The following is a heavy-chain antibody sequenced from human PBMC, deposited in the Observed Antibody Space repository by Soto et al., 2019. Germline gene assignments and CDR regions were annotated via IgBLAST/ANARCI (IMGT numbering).Heavy chain of an antibody. J-gene: IGHJ4*02. D-gene: IGHD1-26*01. Sequence: EVQLLESGGGLVQPGGSLRLSCAASGFTFSSYAMSWVRQAPGKGLEWVSAISGSGGSTYYADSVKGRFTISRDNSKNTLYLQMNSLRAEDTAVYYCAKTWRSGSYPRGLSAPVKYYFDYLGQGTLVTVSS. CDR3: AKTWRSGSYPRGLSAPVKYYFDY. CDR1: GFTFSSYA. CDR2: ISGSGGST. V-gene: IGHV3-23*01.